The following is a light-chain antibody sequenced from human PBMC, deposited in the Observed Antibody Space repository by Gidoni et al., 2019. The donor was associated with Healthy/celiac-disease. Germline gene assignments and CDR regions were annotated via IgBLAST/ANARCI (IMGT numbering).Light chain of an antibody. CDR1: QSISSY. J-gene: IGKJ3*01. Sequence: IQMTQSPSSLSAPVGDRVTITCRASQSISSYLNWYQQKPGKAPKLLIYAASSLQSGVPSRFSGSGSGTDFTLTISSLQPEDFATYYCQQSYSTPGTFGPGTKVDIK. V-gene: IGKV1-39*01. CDR2: AAS. CDR3: QQSYSTPGT.